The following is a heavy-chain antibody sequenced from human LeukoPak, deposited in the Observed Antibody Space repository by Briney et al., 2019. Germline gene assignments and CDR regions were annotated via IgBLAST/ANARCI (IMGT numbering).Heavy chain of an antibody. CDR1: GYTFTGYY. D-gene: IGHD4-11*01. Sequence: ASVKVSCKASGYTFTGYYMHWVRQAPGQGLEWMGWINPNSGGTNYAQKFQGWVTMTRDTSISTAYMELSRLRSDDTAVYYCARDRHDYSRVYHYYGMDVWGQGTTVTVSS. J-gene: IGHJ6*02. CDR2: INPNSGGT. CDR3: ARDRHDYSRVYHYYGMDV. V-gene: IGHV1-2*04.